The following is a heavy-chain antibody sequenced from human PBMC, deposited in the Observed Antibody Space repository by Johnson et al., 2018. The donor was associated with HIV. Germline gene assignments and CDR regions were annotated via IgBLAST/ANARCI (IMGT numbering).Heavy chain of an antibody. D-gene: IGHD4-17*01. Sequence: QVQLVESGGGVVRPGGSLKLSCAASGFTFSSYAMHWVRQAPGKGLEWVAVISYDGSNKYYADSVKGRFTISRDNSKNTLYLQMNSLTVEDTAVYYCARDTFAGAYGDWPDAFDIWGQGTMVTVSS. CDR3: ARDTFAGAYGDWPDAFDI. CDR1: GFTFSSYA. V-gene: IGHV3-30*14. J-gene: IGHJ3*02. CDR2: ISYDGSNK.